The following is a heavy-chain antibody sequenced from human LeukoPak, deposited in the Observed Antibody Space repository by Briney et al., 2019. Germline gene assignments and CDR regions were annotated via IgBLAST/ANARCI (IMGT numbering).Heavy chain of an antibody. Sequence: GGSLRLSCAASGFTFSSYWMHWVRQPPGKGLVWVSRINSDGSTTNYADSVKGRFTISRDNAENTLYLQMNSLRVEDTAVYYCTRSVSATRWFDPWGQGTLVTVSS. CDR1: GFTFSSYW. V-gene: IGHV3-74*01. J-gene: IGHJ5*02. CDR2: INSDGSTT. D-gene: IGHD2-15*01. CDR3: TRSVSATRWFDP.